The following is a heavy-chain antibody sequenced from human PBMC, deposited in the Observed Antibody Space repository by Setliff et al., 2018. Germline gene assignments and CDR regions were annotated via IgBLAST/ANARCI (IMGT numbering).Heavy chain of an antibody. V-gene: IGHV1-46*01. Sequence: ASVKVSCKASGYTFTNYAMNWVRQAPGQGLEWMGMINPGGGSTTYAQKFQGRVTIITDDSTSTAFMQLSSLTSEDTAVYYCVREGVDTRSSTDYRYYMDVWGKGTTVTVSS. D-gene: IGHD5-18*01. CDR3: VREGVDTRSSTDYRYYMDV. CDR1: GYTFTNYA. CDR2: INPGGGST. J-gene: IGHJ6*03.